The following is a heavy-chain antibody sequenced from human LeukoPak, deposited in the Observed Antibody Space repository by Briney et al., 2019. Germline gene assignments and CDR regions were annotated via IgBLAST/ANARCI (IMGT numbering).Heavy chain of an antibody. D-gene: IGHD3-16*01. CDR3: ARDEVGFGPNNWFDP. J-gene: IGHJ5*02. CDR1: GFTFDDYA. Sequence: GGSLRLSCTASGFTFDDYAMHWVRQAPGKGLEWVSGISWNSGSVAYADSVKGRFTVSRDNAKNSLFLQMNSLRAGDMALYHCARDEVGFGPNNWFDPWGQGTLVTVSS. CDR2: ISWNSGSV. V-gene: IGHV3-9*03.